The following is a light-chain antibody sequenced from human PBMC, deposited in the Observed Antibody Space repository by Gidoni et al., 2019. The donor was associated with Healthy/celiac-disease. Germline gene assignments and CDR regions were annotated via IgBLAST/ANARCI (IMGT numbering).Light chain of an antibody. CDR3: QQYHDWSPST. J-gene: IGKJ1*01. CDR2: AAS. V-gene: IGKV3-15*01. CDR1: QSVSGN. Sequence: IVMTQSPATLSVSPGERATLSCRASQSVSGNLAWYQQKPGQAPRLLIYAASTRATGIPVRFSGSGSATYFTLTITSLQSEDVAVYYCQQYHDWSPSTFGQGTKVEIK.